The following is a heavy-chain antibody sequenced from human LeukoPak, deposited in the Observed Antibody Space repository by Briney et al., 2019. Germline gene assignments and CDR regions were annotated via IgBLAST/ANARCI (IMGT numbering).Heavy chain of an antibody. CDR1: GGSFSGYY. J-gene: IGHJ4*02. D-gene: IGHD2-21*02. CDR2: INHSGST. Sequence: PSETLSLTCAVYGGSFSGYYWSWIRQPPGKGLEWIGEINHSGSTNYNPSLKSRVTISVDTSKNQFSLKLSSVTAADTAVYYCARARRILAYCGGDCYFSYYFDYWGQGTLVTVSS. V-gene: IGHV4-34*01. CDR3: ARARRILAYCGGDCYFSYYFDY.